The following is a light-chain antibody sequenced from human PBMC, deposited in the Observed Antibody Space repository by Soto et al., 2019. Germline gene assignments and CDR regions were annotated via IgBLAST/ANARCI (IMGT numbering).Light chain of an antibody. CDR1: QSVSSTY. J-gene: IGKJ2*01. CDR2: GAS. CDR3: QQYNNWPPSYT. Sequence: EIVLTQSPGTLSLSPGERATLSCRASQSVSSTYLAWYQQKPGQAPRVLIYGASTRATDIPARFSGSGSGTDFTLTISSLRSEDFAVYYCQQYNNWPPSYTFGRGTKLEIK. V-gene: IGKV3-15*01.